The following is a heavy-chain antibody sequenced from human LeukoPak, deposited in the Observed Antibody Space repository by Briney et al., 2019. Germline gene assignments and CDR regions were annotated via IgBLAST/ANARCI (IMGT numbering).Heavy chain of an antibody. V-gene: IGHV5-10-1*01. Sequence: GESLKISWKGSGYRFTTYWVTWVRQMPGKGPEWMGRIDPSDSYANFNPSFKGHGTISADKSIDTAYLQWSSLKSSDTAIYYCARDYYCSNWGQGTLVTVSS. D-gene: IGHD3-10*01. J-gene: IGHJ4*02. CDR3: ARDYYCSN. CDR2: IDPSDSYA. CDR1: GYRFTTYW.